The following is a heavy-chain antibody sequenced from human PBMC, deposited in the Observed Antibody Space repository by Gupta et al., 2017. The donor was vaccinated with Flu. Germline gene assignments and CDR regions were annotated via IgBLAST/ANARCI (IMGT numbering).Heavy chain of an antibody. CDR2: IRNKANSYTT. V-gene: IGHV3-72*01. J-gene: IGHJ4*02. Sequence: EVRLVESGGGLVQPGGSLRLSCVVSGFTFSEHDMDWIRQAPGKGLEWVGRIRNKANSYTTEYAASVKDRFTITRDDSKDSLYLQMNSLDNGDTAVYYCSRGETGPSPPGRNDCWGQGTLVTVSS. CDR1: GFTFSEHD. CDR3: SRGETGPSPPGRNDC. D-gene: IGHD1-14*01.